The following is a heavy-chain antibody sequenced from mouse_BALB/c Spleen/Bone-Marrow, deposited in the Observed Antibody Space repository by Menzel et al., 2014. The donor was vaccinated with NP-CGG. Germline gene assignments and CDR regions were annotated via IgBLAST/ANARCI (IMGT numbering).Heavy chain of an antibody. J-gene: IGHJ3*01. CDR2: INPNIGGT. CDR3: ARGRFAY. CDR1: GYTFTDYT. Sequence: VQLKEFGPELVKPGASVKISCKTSGYTFTDYTIHWVKQSPGKSLEWIGNINPNIGGTTYNQKFKGKATLTLDKSSRTAYMELRSLTSEDSAVYYCARGRFAYWGQGTLVTVSA. V-gene: IGHV1-22*01.